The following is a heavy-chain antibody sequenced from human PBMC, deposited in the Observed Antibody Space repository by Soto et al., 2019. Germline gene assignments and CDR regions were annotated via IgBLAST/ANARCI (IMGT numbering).Heavy chain of an antibody. CDR3: ARAGVIGTDWYFDL. J-gene: IGHJ2*01. V-gene: IGHV1-69*01. Sequence: VKFSCKASGGTFSSYAISWVRQAPGQGLEWMGGIIPIFGTANYAQKFQGRVTITADESTSTAYMELSSLRSEDTAVYYCARAGVIGTDWYFDLWGRGTLVTVSS. CDR2: IIPIFGTA. D-gene: IGHD3-22*01. CDR1: GGTFSSYA.